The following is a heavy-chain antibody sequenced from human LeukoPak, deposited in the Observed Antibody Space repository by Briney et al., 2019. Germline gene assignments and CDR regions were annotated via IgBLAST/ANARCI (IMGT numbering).Heavy chain of an antibody. D-gene: IGHD6-13*01. CDR3: AKAAAAGTGFDY. CDR2: ISYDGSNK. Sequence: GRSLRLSCAASGFTFSSYGMHWVRQAPGKGLEWVAVISYDGSNKYYADSVKGRFTISRDNSKNTLYLQMNSLRAEDTAVYYCAKAAAAGTGFDYWGQGTLVTVSS. J-gene: IGHJ4*02. V-gene: IGHV3-30*18. CDR1: GFTFSSYG.